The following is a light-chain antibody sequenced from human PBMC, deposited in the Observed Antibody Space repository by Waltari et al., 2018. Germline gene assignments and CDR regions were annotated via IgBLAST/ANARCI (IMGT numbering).Light chain of an antibody. J-gene: IGLJ2*01. CDR1: SSDVGDYNF. CDR2: DVS. CDR3: SSYTSSTTGI. Sequence: QSALTQPASVSGSPGQSITISCTGTSSDVGDYNFISWYQQRPGKAPELRVYDVSHRPSGVSTRFSGSKSGNTAALTISVLQAEDEADYYCSSYTSSTTGIFGGGTKLTVL. V-gene: IGLV2-14*01.